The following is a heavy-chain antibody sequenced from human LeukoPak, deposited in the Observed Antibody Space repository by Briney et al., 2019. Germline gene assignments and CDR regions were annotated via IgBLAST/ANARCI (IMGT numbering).Heavy chain of an antibody. CDR2: INPNSSAT. J-gene: IGHJ5*02. Sequence: GASVKVSCKASAYTFSAYYIHWVRQAPGQGLEWMGWINPNSSATNYAQKFQGRVTMTRDTSISTAYMELSRLKSDDTAVYYCARDRSTGASAGTLYWFDPGGQGTVVTVSS. CDR3: ARDRSTGASAGTLYWFDP. D-gene: IGHD6-13*01. V-gene: IGHV1-2*02. CDR1: AYTFSAYY.